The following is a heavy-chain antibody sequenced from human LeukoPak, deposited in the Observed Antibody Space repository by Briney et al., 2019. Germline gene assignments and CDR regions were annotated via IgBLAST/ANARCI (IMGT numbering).Heavy chain of an antibody. Sequence: GGSLRLSCAASGITLSDYWMYWVRQGPGKGLVHVSRIESDGTRTVYADSVKGRFTISRDNAKNTMYLQMNSLRAERTAVYYCVRGGHKLDIETSRYYYGLDVWGQGTTVTVSS. CDR1: GITLSDYW. J-gene: IGHJ6*02. CDR2: IESDGTRT. CDR3: VRGGHKLDIETSRYYYGLDV. V-gene: IGHV3-74*03. D-gene: IGHD2-2*03.